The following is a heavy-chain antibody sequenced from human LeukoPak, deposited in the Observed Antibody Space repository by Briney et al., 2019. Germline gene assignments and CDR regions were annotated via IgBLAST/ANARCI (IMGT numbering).Heavy chain of an antibody. Sequence: SETLSLTCAVYGGSFSGYYWSWIRQPPGKGLEWIGEINHSGSTNYNPSLKSRVTISVDTSKNQFSLKLSSVTAADTAVYYCARGGYDFWYYYYYMDVWGKETTVTVSS. CDR1: GGSFSGYY. J-gene: IGHJ6*03. CDR2: INHSGST. D-gene: IGHD5-12*01. CDR3: ARGGYDFWYYYYYMDV. V-gene: IGHV4-34*01.